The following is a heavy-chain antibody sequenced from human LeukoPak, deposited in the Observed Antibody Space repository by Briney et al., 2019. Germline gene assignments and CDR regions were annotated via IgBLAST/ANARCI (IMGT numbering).Heavy chain of an antibody. D-gene: IGHD1-26*01. CDR1: GYTFTSYG. J-gene: IGHJ6*02. CDR2: ISAYNGNT. Sequence: ALVKVSCKASGYTFTSYGISWVRQAPGQGLEWMGWISAYNGNTNYAQKLQGRVTMTTDTSTSTAYMELRSLRSDDTAVYYCARANKVGAYYYGMDVWGQGTTVTVSS. CDR3: ARANKVGAYYYGMDV. V-gene: IGHV1-18*01.